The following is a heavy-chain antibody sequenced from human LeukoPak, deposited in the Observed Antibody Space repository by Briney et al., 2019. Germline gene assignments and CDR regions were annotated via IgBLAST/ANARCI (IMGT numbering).Heavy chain of an antibody. D-gene: IGHD6-13*01. CDR2: ISYDGSNK. CDR3: APIAAAGTIDAFDI. Sequence: PGGSLRLSCAASGFTFSSYAMHWVRQAPGKGLEWVAVISYDGSNKYYADSVKGRFTISRDNSKNTLYLQMNSLRAEDTAVYYCAPIAAAGTIDAFDIWGQGTMVTVSS. CDR1: GFTFSSYA. J-gene: IGHJ3*02. V-gene: IGHV3-30-3*01.